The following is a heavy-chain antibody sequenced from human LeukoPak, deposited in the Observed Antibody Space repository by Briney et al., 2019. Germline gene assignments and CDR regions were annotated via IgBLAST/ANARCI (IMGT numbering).Heavy chain of an antibody. D-gene: IGHD3-22*01. J-gene: IGHJ3*02. CDR1: GGSFSGYY. CDR3: AGDFPSYYYDSSGYLLPGNAFDI. CDR2: IYYSGST. V-gene: IGHV4-59*01. Sequence: SETLSLTCAVYGGSFSGYYWSWIRQPPGKGLEWIGYIYYSGSTNYNPSLKSRVTISVDTSKNQFSLKLSSVTAADTAVYYCAGDFPSYYYDSSGYLLPGNAFDIWGQGTMVTVSS.